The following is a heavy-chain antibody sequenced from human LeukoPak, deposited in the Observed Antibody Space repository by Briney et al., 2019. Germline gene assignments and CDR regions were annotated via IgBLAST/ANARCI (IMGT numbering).Heavy chain of an antibody. D-gene: IGHD5-18*01. CDR2: ISWDSGSI. CDR1: GFTFDGYA. V-gene: IGHV3-9*01. Sequence: QTGGSLRLSCAASGFTFDGYAMHWVRQAPGKGLEWVSGISWDSGSIGYADSVKGRFTISRDNAKNSLYLQMNSLRAEDTALYYCAKVGGYSYGHLDYWGQGTLVTVSS. CDR3: AKVGGYSYGHLDY. J-gene: IGHJ4*02.